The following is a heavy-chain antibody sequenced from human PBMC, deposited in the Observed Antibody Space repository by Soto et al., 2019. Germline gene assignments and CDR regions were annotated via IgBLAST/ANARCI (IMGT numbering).Heavy chain of an antibody. CDR2: ITGSSDST. V-gene: IGHV3-23*01. J-gene: IGHJ4*02. CDR1: GFTFSTYV. D-gene: IGHD6-6*01. Sequence: GGSLRLSCAAYGFTFSTYVMSWVRQPPGKGLEWVSAITGSSDSTYYADSVKGRFTISRDSSKNTLYLQMNSLRAEDTAVYYWAKGSASARPYYFDYWGQGTLVTVSS. CDR3: AKGSASARPYYFDY.